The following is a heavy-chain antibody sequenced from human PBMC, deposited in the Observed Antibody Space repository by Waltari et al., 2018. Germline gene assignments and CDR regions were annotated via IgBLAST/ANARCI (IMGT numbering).Heavy chain of an antibody. D-gene: IGHD6-19*01. Sequence: EVQLVESGGDLVQPGGSLRLSCAASGFTFSSYSMSWVRQAPGKGLEWVSYISSTSTTIYYADSVKGRFTLSRDNAKNSLFLQMNSLRAEDTAVYYCARVSSSGWDNDYWGQGTLVTVSS. CDR1: GFTFSSYS. CDR3: ARVSSSGWDNDY. CDR2: ISSTSTTI. J-gene: IGHJ4*02. V-gene: IGHV3-48*01.